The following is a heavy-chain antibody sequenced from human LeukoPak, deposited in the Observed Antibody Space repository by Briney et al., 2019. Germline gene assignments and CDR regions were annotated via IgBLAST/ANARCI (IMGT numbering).Heavy chain of an antibody. Sequence: SGTLSLTCTVSGDSISHYYLSWIRQPPGKGLEWIGYIYYSGSTNYNPSLKSRVIISVDTSKNQFSLKLSSLTAADTAVYYCARGSSAPRWFPFDYWGQGTLVTVSS. CDR1: GDSISHYY. J-gene: IGHJ4*02. CDR3: ARGSSAPRWFPFDY. CDR2: IYYSGST. V-gene: IGHV4-59*01. D-gene: IGHD6-6*01.